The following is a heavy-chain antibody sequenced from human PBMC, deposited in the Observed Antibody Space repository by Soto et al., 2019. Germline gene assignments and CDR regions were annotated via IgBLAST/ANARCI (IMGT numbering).Heavy chain of an antibody. D-gene: IGHD6-19*01. CDR2: VYCTGST. CDR3: ARSVAVPGAHIDY. CDR1: GGSISCSY. V-gene: IGHV4-59*01. J-gene: IGHJ4*02. Sequence: PSETLSLTCIVSGGSISCSYWIWIRQSPGKGLEWLGYVYCTGSTNYSPSLRSRVSISVDTSKNEFSLRLSSVTAADTAVYFCARSVAVPGAHIDYWGQGTQVTVSS.